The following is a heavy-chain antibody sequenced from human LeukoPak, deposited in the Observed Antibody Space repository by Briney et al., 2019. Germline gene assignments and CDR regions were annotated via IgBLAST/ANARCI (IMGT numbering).Heavy chain of an antibody. D-gene: IGHD1-7*01. CDR1: GGTFSSYA. V-gene: IGHV1-69*13. J-gene: IGHJ4*02. CDR2: IIPILGTA. CDR3: AARGDGGWNYDY. Sequence: SVKVSCKASGGTFSSYAISWVRQAPGQGLEWMGGIIPILGTANYAQKFQGRVTITADESTSTAYMELSSLRSEDTAVYYCAARGDGGWNYDYWGQGTLVTVSS.